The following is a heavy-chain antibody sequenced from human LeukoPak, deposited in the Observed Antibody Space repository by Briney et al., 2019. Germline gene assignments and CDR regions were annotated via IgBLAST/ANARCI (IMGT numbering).Heavy chain of an antibody. V-gene: IGHV3-23*01. CDR1: GFTFSIYT. Sequence: GGSLRLSCAASGFTFSIYTISWVRHAPGKVLEWFSGMSGSGGSTYYADSVKGRFTISRDNSKNTLYLQMNTLRAEDTAVYYCAKDREYSYVYDAFDIWGQGTLVTVSS. CDR2: MSGSGGST. CDR3: AKDREYSYVYDAFDI. J-gene: IGHJ3*02. D-gene: IGHD3-16*01.